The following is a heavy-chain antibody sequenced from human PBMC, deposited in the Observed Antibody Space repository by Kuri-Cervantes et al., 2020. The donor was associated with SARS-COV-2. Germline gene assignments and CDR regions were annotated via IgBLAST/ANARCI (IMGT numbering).Heavy chain of an antibody. D-gene: IGHD3-22*01. V-gene: IGHV5-51*01. J-gene: IGHJ4*02. Sequence: KVSCKGSGYSFTSYWIGWVRQMPGKGLEWMGIINPGVSDTRYSPSFQGQVTISADKSISTAYLQWSSLKASDTAMYYCARTYYYDSSGYYYAKYWGQGTLVTVSS. CDR1: GYSFTSYW. CDR2: INPGVSDT. CDR3: ARTYYYDSSGYYYAKY.